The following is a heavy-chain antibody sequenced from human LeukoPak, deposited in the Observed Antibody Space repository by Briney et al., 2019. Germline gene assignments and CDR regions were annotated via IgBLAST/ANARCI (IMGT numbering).Heavy chain of an antibody. Sequence: GGSLRLSCVASGSGFTFSEFWLDWVRQAPGERLEWVANIKGDGSETYYVDSVKGRFTISRDNAKNSVYLQMNSLRADDTSLYRCAREAYCGGPSCFAVNYMDVWGKGTTVTVSS. J-gene: IGHJ6*03. CDR2: IKGDGSET. CDR3: AREAYCGGPSCFAVNYMDV. CDR1: GSGFTFSEFW. D-gene: IGHD2-21*01. V-gene: IGHV3-7*01.